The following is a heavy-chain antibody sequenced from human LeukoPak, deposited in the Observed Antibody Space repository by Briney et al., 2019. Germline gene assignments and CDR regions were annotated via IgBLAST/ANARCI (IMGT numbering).Heavy chain of an antibody. J-gene: IGHJ4*02. CDR2: IDPSDSYT. V-gene: IGHV5-10-1*01. D-gene: IGHD6-13*01. CDR3: ARVGRAAAGFDY. CDR1: GYSFTSHW. Sequence: GESLRISCKGSGYSFTSHWISWVRQMPGKGLEWMGKIDPSDSYTNYSPSFQGHVTISADKSISTAYLQWSSLKASDTAMYYCARVGRAAAGFDYWGQGTLVTVSS.